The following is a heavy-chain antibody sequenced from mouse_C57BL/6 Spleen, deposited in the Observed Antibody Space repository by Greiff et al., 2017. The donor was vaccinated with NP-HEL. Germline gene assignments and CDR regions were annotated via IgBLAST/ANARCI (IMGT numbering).Heavy chain of an antibody. CDR2: IRNKANGYTT. V-gene: IGHV7-3*01. CDR1: GFTFTDYY. Sequence: EVKLMESGGGLVQPGGSLSLSCAASGFTFTDYYMSWVRQPPGKALEWLGFIRNKANGYTTEYSASVKGRFTISRDNSQSILYLQRNARRAEDSATYYCARFGSRTGAMDYWGQGTSVTVSS. CDR3: ARFGSRTGAMDY. D-gene: IGHD1-1*01. J-gene: IGHJ4*01.